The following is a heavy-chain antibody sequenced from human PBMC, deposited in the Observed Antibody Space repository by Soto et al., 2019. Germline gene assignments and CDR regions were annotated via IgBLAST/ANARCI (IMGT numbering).Heavy chain of an antibody. V-gene: IGHV4-59*08. D-gene: IGHD1-1*01. CDR2: IYYSGST. Sequence: TLSLTCTVSGGSISSYYWSWIRQPPGKGLEWIGYIYYSGSTNYNPSLKGRVTISVDTSKNQFSLKLNSMNAADTAVYYCASARAGRINWFDPWGQGTLVTVSS. J-gene: IGHJ5*02. CDR1: GGSISSYY. CDR3: ASARAGRINWFDP.